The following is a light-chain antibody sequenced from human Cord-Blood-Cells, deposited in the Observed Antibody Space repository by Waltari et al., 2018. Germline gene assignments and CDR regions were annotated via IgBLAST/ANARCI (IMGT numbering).Light chain of an antibody. CDR3: QQSYSTPWT. J-gene: IGKJ1*01. V-gene: IGKV1-39*01. CDR1: QSISSY. Sequence: DIQMTQSPSYLTASVGHRVTITCRASQSISSYLNWYQQEPGKAPKLLIYAASSLQSGVPSRFSGSGSGTDFTLTISSLQPEDFATDYCQQSYSTPWTFGQVTKVEIK. CDR2: AAS.